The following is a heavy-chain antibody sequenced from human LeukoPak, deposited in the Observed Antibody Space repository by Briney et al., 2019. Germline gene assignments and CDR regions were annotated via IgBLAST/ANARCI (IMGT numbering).Heavy chain of an antibody. D-gene: IGHD4-17*01. CDR3: ARGTVTTSMKAFDI. CDR2: IYFSGST. J-gene: IGHJ3*02. V-gene: IGHV4-59*08. CDR1: GGSISSYY. Sequence: SETLSLTCTVSGGSISSYYWSWIRQPPGKGLEWIGYIYFSGSTNYNPSLKSRVTISVDTSRNQFSLKLSSVTAADTAVYYCARGTVTTSMKAFDIWGQGTMVTVSS.